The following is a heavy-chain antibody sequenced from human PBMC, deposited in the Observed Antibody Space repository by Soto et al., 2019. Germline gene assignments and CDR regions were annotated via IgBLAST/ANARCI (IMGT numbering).Heavy chain of an antibody. V-gene: IGHV4-39*01. D-gene: IGHD3-10*01. CDR2: IYYRGST. Sequence: QLQLQESGPGLVKPSETLSLTCTVSGGSISSSSYYWGWIRQPPGKGLEWIGSIYYRGSTYYNPSLKSRVTISVDTSKNQFALNLSSVTAADTAVYYCARLGFWVRGGIIKGEVDYWGQGTLVTVSS. CDR3: ARLGFWVRGGIIKGEVDY. J-gene: IGHJ4*02. CDR1: GGSISSSSYY.